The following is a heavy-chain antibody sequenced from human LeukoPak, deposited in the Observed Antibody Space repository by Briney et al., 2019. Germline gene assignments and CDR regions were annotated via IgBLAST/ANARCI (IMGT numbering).Heavy chain of an antibody. Sequence: SETLSLTCTVSGGSISRASYYWSWIRQPAGKGLEWIGRIYTSGSTNYNPSLKSRVTISIDTSKNQFSLKLNSMTAADTAVYYCARDWGFQWFDPWGQGTLVTVSS. CDR1: GGSISRASYY. CDR2: IYTSGST. V-gene: IGHV4-61*02. CDR3: ARDWGFQWFDP. J-gene: IGHJ5*02. D-gene: IGHD7-27*01.